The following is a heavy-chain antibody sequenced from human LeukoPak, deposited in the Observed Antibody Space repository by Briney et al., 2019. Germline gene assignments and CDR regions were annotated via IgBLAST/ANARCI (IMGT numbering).Heavy chain of an antibody. CDR2: INSDGSST. Sequence: PGGSLRLSCAASGLTFSSYWMHWVRQAPGKGLVWVSRINSDGSSTSYADSVKGRFTISRDNAKNTLYLQMNSLRAEDTAVYYCARDTTYCSGGSCYNQFDYWGQGTLVTVSS. D-gene: IGHD2-15*01. CDR1: GLTFSSYW. CDR3: ARDTTYCSGGSCYNQFDY. V-gene: IGHV3-74*01. J-gene: IGHJ4*02.